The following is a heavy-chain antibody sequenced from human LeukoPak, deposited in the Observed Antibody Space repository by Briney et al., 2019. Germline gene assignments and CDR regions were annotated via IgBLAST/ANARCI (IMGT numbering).Heavy chain of an antibody. CDR1: GFTFNSYA. V-gene: IGHV3-30-3*01. Sequence: PGRSLRLSCAASGFTFNSYAMNWVRQAPGKGLEWVAVISYDGSNKYYADSVKGRFTVSRDNSKNTLYLQMNSLRAEDTAVYYCAKDGGYGYCSSTSCFNWFDPWGQGTLVTVSS. J-gene: IGHJ5*02. CDR3: AKDGGYGYCSSTSCFNWFDP. D-gene: IGHD2-2*01. CDR2: ISYDGSNK.